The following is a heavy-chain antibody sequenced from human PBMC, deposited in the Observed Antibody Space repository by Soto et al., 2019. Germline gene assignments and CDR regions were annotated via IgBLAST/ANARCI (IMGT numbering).Heavy chain of an antibody. CDR2: IIPIFGTA. V-gene: IGHV1-69*06. D-gene: IGHD2-15*01. Sequence: SVKVSCKASGGTFSSYAISWVRQAPGQGLEWMGGIIPIFGTANYAQKFQGRVTITADKSTSTAYMELSSLRSEDTAVYYCARGQLMLGYCSGGSCPTGWFDPWGQGTLVTVSS. CDR1: GGTFSSYA. CDR3: ARGQLMLGYCSGGSCPTGWFDP. J-gene: IGHJ5*02.